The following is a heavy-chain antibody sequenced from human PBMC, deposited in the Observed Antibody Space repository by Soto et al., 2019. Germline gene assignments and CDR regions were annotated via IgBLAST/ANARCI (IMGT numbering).Heavy chain of an antibody. J-gene: IGHJ4*02. V-gene: IGHV3-11*05. CDR3: ARDALNDYYVWGGPDY. CDR2: ISSSSSYT. D-gene: IGHD3-10*02. Sequence: PGGSLRLSCAASGFTFSDYYMSWIRQAPGKGLEWVSYISSSSSYTNYAHSVKGRFTISRDNAKNSLYLQMNSLRAEDTAVYYCARDALNDYYVWGGPDYRGKGTLVTVSS. CDR1: GFTFSDYY.